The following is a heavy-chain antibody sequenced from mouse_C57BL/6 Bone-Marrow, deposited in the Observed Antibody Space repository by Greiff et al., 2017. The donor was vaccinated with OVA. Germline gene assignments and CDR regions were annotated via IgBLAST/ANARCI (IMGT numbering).Heavy chain of an antibody. Sequence: QVQLQQSGAELMKPGASVKLSCKATGYTFTGYWIEWVKQRPGHGLEWIGEILPGSGGTNYNEKLKGKATFTADTSSTTAYMQLSSLTTEDSAIYYCARYGYDDGDWYFDVWGTGTTVTVSS. V-gene: IGHV1-9*01. D-gene: IGHD2-2*01. J-gene: IGHJ1*03. CDR1: GYTFTGYW. CDR2: ILPGSGGT. CDR3: ARYGYDDGDWYFDV.